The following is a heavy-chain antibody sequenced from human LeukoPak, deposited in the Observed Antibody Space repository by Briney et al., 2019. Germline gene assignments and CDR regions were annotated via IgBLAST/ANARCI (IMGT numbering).Heavy chain of an antibody. CDR3: ARWARGSSWYGGLDY. D-gene: IGHD6-13*01. CDR1: GYAFTSYD. J-gene: IGHJ4*02. CDR2: MNPNSGNT. V-gene: IGHV1-8*01. Sequence: ASVKVSCKASGYAFTSYDINWVRQATGQGLEWRGWMNPNSGNTGYAQKFQGRVTMTRNTSISTAYMELSSLGSEDTAVYYCARWARGSSWYGGLDYWGQGTLVTVSS.